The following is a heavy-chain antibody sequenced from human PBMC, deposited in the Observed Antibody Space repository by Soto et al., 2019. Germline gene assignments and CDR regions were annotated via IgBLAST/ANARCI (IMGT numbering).Heavy chain of an antibody. CDR1: GVSLSVSGMG. D-gene: IGHD3-10*01. CDR2: IYWDDDK. J-gene: IGHJ4*02. Sequence: QITLKASGPTLVKPTQTLTLTCTFSGVSLSVSGMGVGWIRQPPGKALEWLALIYWDDDKRYSPSLRSRLTVSKDASKTQVVLTMANMDPVDTATYCSAHMVEGAYFDQWGQGILVTVSS. CDR3: AHMVEGAYFDQ. V-gene: IGHV2-5*02.